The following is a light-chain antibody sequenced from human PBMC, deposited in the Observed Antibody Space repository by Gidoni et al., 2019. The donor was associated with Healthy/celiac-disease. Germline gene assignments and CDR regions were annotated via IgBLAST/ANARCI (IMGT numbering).Light chain of an antibody. J-gene: IGKJ1*01. V-gene: IGKV2D-29*02. CDR3: MQSIQLPWT. CDR1: QSLLHSDGKTY. Sequence: DIVMTQTPLSLSVTPGQPASISCKSSQSLLHSDGKTYLYWYLQKPGQSPQLLIYEVSNRFSGVADRVRGRGSGNDFPPKNSPGGAEDVGVYYCMQSIQLPWTFGQGTKVEIK. CDR2: EVS.